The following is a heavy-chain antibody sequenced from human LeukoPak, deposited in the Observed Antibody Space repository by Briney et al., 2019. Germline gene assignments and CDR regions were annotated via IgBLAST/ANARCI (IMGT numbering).Heavy chain of an antibody. Sequence: PSETLSLTCTVSGGSISSGGYYWSWIRQPPGKGLEWIGYIYHSGSTYYNPSLKSRVTISVDRSKNLFSLKLSSVTAADTAVYYCARAPGTPYVFDYWGQGTLVTVSS. CDR3: ARAPGTPYVFDY. V-gene: IGHV4-30-2*01. CDR2: IYHSGST. D-gene: IGHD1-7*01. J-gene: IGHJ4*02. CDR1: GGSISSGGYY.